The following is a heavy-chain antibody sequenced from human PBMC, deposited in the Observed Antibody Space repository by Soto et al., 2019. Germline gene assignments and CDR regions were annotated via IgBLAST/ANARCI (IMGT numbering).Heavy chain of an antibody. D-gene: IGHD5-18*01. V-gene: IGHV4-34*01. J-gene: IGHJ6*02. CDR2: INHSGST. CDR3: ARGRQLWLLHYYYYYGMDV. CDR1: GGSFSGYY. Sequence: XETLSLTCAVYGGSFSGYYWSWIRQPPGKGLEWIGEINHSGSTNYNPSLKSRVTISVDTSKNQFSLKLSSVTAADTAVYYCARGRQLWLLHYYYYYGMDVWGQGTTVTVSS.